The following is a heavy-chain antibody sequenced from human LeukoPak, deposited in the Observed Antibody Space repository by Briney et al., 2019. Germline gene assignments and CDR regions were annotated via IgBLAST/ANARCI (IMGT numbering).Heavy chain of an antibody. CDR2: ISYTGIT. CDR1: GGSIGGYS. V-gene: IGHV4-59*01. D-gene: IGHD6-19*01. Sequence: PSETLSLTYSVSGGSIGGYSWTWVRQPPGKRLEYIGYISYTGITYCNPSLMSRVTISVATSKNQFSLKLASVTAADTAVYYCARRLYSSGWSYWFDPWGQGTLVTVSS. CDR3: ARRLYSSGWSYWFDP. J-gene: IGHJ5*02.